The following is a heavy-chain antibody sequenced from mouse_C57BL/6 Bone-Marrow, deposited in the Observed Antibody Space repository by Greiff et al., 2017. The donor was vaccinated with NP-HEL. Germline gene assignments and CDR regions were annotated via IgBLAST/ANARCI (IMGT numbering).Heavy chain of an antibody. CDR3: ARDGSSPYYAMDY. CDR1: GYTFTSYW. CDR2: IDPSASYT. Sequence: VQLQQPGAELVKPGASVKLSCKASGYTFTSYWMQWVKQRPGQGLEWIGEIDPSASYTNYNQKFKGKATLTVDTSSSTAYMQLSSLTSEDSAVYYCARDGSSPYYAMDYWGQGTSVTVSS. D-gene: IGHD1-1*01. J-gene: IGHJ4*01. V-gene: IGHV1-50*01.